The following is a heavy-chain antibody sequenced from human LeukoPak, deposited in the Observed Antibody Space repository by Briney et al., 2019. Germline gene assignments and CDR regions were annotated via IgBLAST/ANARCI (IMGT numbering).Heavy chain of an antibody. CDR2: INHSGST. J-gene: IGHJ5*02. D-gene: IGHD6-13*01. Sequence: SETLSLTCAVYGGSFSGYYWSWIRQPPGKGLEWIGEINHSGSTNYNPSLKSRVTISVDTSKNQFSLKLSSVTAADTAVYYCARAPAGIAAAGTIEGFDPWGQGTLVTVSS. CDR1: GGSFSGYY. V-gene: IGHV4-34*09. CDR3: ARAPAGIAAAGTIEGFDP.